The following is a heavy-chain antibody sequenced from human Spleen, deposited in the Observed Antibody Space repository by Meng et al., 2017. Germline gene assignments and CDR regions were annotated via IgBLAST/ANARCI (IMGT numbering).Heavy chain of an antibody. CDR3: VRERSTSSSRGWFDP. Sequence: SETLSLTCVVSGGSFSDYYWSWIRQPPGKGLEWIGEINHSGSTNYNPSLESRVVISVDTSKNNFSLKLRSVTAADTAVYYCVRERSTSSSRGWFDPWGQGSLVTVSS. CDR2: INHSGST. V-gene: IGHV4-34*01. J-gene: IGHJ5*02. CDR1: GGSFSDYY. D-gene: IGHD2-2*01.